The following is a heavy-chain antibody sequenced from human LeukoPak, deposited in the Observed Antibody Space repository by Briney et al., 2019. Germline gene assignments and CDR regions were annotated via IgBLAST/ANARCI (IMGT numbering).Heavy chain of an antibody. J-gene: IGHJ6*02. V-gene: IGHV3-23*01. Sequence: PGGSLRLSCAASGFTFSSYAMSWVRQAPGKGLEWVSAISGSGDSTYYADSVKGRFTISRDNSKNTLYLQMNSLRAEDTAVYYCAKVRGQDYYYGMDVWGQGTTVTVSS. CDR3: AKVRGQDYYYGMDV. CDR1: GFTFSSYA. CDR2: ISGSGDST.